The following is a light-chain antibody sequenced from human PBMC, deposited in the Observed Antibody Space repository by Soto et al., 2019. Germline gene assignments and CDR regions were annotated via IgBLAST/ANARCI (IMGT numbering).Light chain of an antibody. CDR1: SSNIGRNT. CDR2: TND. CDR3: AAWDDTSSFV. J-gene: IGLJ1*01. Sequence: SVLTQPPSASWTPGQRVIIACSGGSSNIGRNTVNWYQHLPGTAPRLLVYTNDQRPSGVPDRFSGSKSGTSASLAISGLQSEDEADYYCAAWDDTSSFVFGTGTKVPVL. V-gene: IGLV1-44*01.